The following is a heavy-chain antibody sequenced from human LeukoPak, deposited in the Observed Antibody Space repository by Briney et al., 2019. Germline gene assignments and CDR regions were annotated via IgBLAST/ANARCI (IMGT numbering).Heavy chain of an antibody. CDR3: VGSTGYPYYFDY. Sequence: PGESLKISCEASGYRFSGYWIGWVRQMPGEGLEWMGILYPGNSETGYSPSFQGQVTISADNSISTAYLQWSSLKASDTAMYYCVGSTGYPYYFDYWGQGTLLTVSS. CDR1: GYRFSGYW. CDR2: LYPGNSET. J-gene: IGHJ4*02. V-gene: IGHV5-51*01. D-gene: IGHD3-9*01.